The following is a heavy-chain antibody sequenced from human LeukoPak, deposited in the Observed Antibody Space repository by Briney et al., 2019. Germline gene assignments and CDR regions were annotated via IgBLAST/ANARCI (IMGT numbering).Heavy chain of an antibody. J-gene: IGHJ4*02. Sequence: ASVKVSCKASGYTFTGYYMHWVRQAPGQGLEWMGWINHNTGGTNYAQKFQGRVTMTRDTYFSTPYMDLSSQRSDDTPVYICPRALGGERGMIHIDLWGQGTLVTVSS. CDR3: PRALGGERGMIHIDL. CDR1: GYTFTGYY. V-gene: IGHV1-2*02. D-gene: IGHD3-16*01. CDR2: INHNTGGT.